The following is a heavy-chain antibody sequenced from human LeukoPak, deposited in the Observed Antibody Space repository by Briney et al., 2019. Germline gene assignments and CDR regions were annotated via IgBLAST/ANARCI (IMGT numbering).Heavy chain of an antibody. J-gene: IGHJ4*02. CDR2: ISSSSSYT. V-gene: IGHV3-11*03. CDR3: ARTGYGSGSYYNEFDY. Sequence: GGSLRLSCAASGFTFSDYYMSWIRQAPGKGLEWVSYISSSSSYTNYADSVKGRFTISRDNAKNSLYLQMNSLRAEDTALYYCARTGYGSGSYYNEFDYWGQGTLVTVSS. D-gene: IGHD3-10*01. CDR1: GFTFSDYY.